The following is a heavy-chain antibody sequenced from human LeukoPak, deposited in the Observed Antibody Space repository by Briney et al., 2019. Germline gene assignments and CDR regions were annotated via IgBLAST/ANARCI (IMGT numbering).Heavy chain of an antibody. V-gene: IGHV4-34*01. J-gene: IGHJ6*02. CDR2: INDYIGNT. Sequence: SETLSLTCDVFGGSLTDYFWTWIRQSPGKGLEWIGEINDYIGNTNYNPSLSSRVSISLEKSKNQFSLELRSVTAADTAVYYCARGRIAKIVVVHSFQYGMDVWGQGTTVTVSS. CDR1: GGSLTDYF. CDR3: ARGRIAKIVVVHSFQYGMDV. D-gene: IGHD3-22*01.